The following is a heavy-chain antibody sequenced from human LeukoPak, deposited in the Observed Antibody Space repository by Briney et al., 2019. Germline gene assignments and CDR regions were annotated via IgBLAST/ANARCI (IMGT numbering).Heavy chain of an antibody. V-gene: IGHV3-7*01. CDR1: GFTFSSYW. D-gene: IGHD3-22*01. J-gene: IGHJ3*02. CDR3: TRDHYYDSSGYYVDAFDI. Sequence: PGGSLRLSCVASGFTFSSYWMTWVRQQPGKGLEWVANIKQDGSDKYYLDSVKGRFTISRDNAKNSLYLQMNSLRAEDTAVYYCTRDHYYDSSGYYVDAFDIWGQGTMVTVSS. CDR2: IKQDGSDK.